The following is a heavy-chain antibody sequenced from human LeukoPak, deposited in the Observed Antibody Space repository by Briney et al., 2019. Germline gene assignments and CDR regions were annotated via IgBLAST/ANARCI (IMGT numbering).Heavy chain of an antibody. D-gene: IGHD1-26*01. V-gene: IGHV3-21*01. J-gene: IGHJ5*02. CDR2: ISSSSSYI. CDR1: GFTFSSYS. Sequence: GGSLTLSCAASGFTFSSYSMNWVRQAPGKGLEWVSSISSSSSYIYYADSVKGRFTISRDNAKNSLYLQMNSLRAEDTAVYYCARDPAVGATMYNWFDPWGQGTLVTVSS. CDR3: ARDPAVGATMYNWFDP.